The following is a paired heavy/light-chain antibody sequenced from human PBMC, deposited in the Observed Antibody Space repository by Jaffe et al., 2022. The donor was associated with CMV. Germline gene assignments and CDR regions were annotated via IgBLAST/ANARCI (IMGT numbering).Heavy chain of an antibody. CDR3: ARGQGESGSRRGAFDI. V-gene: IGHV4-59*08. Sequence: QVQLQESGPGLVKPSETLSLTCTVSGGSISNRYWSWIRQSPGKGLEWIGYIQYSGTTNYNPSLKSRVTISLDTSKTQFSLNLSSVTAADTAVYYCARGQGESGSRRGAFDIWGQGTMVTVSS. D-gene: IGHD1-26*01. CDR1: GGSISNRY. CDR2: IQYSGTT. J-gene: IGHJ3*02.
Light chain of an antibody. CDR1: QTIFSYY. V-gene: IGKV3-20*01. CDR2: SAS. Sequence: EIVLTQSPGTLSLSPGDSATLSCRASQTIFSYYLAWYQQKPGQAPRLLIYSASSRATGIPDRFSGSGSGTDFTLTINRLEPEDFAVYYCQHYGASSPWTFGHGTKVEIK. J-gene: IGKJ1*01. CDR3: QHYGASSPWT.